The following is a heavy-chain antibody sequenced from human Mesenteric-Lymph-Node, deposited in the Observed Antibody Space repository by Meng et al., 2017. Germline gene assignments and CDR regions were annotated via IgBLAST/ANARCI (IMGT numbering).Heavy chain of an antibody. D-gene: IGHD4-17*01. CDR2: IAGGAIT. CDR3: AKDQFDGDPGGLDS. J-gene: IGHJ4*02. CDR1: GFTFTNHA. Sequence: GESLKISCATSGFTFTNHAFHWVRQAPGKGLQWVAAIAGGAITYYADSVKGRFTVSRDTSKNTIYLQMNSVRADDTAVYYCAKDQFDGDPGGLDSWGQGTLVTVSS. V-gene: IGHV3-23*01.